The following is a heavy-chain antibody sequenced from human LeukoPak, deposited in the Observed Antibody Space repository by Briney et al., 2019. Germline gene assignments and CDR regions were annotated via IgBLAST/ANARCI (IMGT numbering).Heavy chain of an antibody. J-gene: IGHJ6*03. V-gene: IGHV3-30*04. CDR1: GFTFSSYA. CDR2: ISYDGSNK. CDR3: ARDATSIADRAYYYYYYMDV. D-gene: IGHD6-6*01. Sequence: PGGSLRLSCAASGFTFSSYAMHWVRQAPGKGLEWVAVISYDGSNKYYADSVKGRFTISRDNSKNTLYLQMNSLRAEDTAVYYCARDATSIADRAYYYYYYMDVWGKGTTVTVSS.